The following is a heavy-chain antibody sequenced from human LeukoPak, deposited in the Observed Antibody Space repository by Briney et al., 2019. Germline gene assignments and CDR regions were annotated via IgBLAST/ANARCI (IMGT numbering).Heavy chain of an antibody. CDR1: GFTFDDYA. CDR3: AKGALHDYFDY. D-gene: IGHD4-11*01. V-gene: IGHV3-9*01. Sequence: GGSLRLSCAASGFTFDDYAMHWVRQAPGKGLEWVSGISWNSGSIGYADSVKGRSTISRDNAKNSLYLQMNSLRAEDTALYYCAKGALHDYFDYWGQGTLVTVSS. J-gene: IGHJ4*02. CDR2: ISWNSGSI.